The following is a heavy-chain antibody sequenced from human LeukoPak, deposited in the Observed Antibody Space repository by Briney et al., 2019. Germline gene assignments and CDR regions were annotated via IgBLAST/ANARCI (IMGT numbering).Heavy chain of an antibody. CDR2: IYHSGST. CDR1: GGSISSSNW. D-gene: IGHD6-19*01. J-gene: IGHJ4*02. CDR3: ARGDDSSHGLTDY. Sequence: PSETLSLTCAVSGGSISSSNWWSWVRQPPGKGLEWIGEIYHSGSTNYNPSLKSRVTISVDTSKNQFSLKLSSVTAADTAVYYCARGDDSSHGLTDYWGQGTLVTVSS. V-gene: IGHV4-4*02.